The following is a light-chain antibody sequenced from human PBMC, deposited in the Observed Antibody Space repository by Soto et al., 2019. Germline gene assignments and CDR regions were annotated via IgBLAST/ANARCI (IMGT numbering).Light chain of an antibody. CDR3: QQSYSTPLT. CDR1: ESIDTY. J-gene: IGKJ4*01. V-gene: IGKV1-39*01. Sequence: DILMTQSPSSLSASVGDRVTITCRASESIDTYLNWYQQKPGKAPKVLIYVASRLESGVSSRFSGNGSGTDFTLTISSLQPEDFATYYCQQSYSTPLTFGGGTKVEIK. CDR2: VAS.